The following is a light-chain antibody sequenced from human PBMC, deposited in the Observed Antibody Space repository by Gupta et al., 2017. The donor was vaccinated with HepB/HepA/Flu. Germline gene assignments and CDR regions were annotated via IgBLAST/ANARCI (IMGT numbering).Light chain of an antibody. CDR3: QQDDRTPRT. CDR2: WAS. CDR1: QTVLSSSNNNNY. V-gene: IGKV4-1*01. J-gene: IGKJ1*01. Sequence: IVLTQSPDSLPVSLGERATINCKSSQTVLSSSNNNNYLAWYQQKPGQPPRLRIYWASTRESGVPDRFSGSGSWADFTLTISSLQAEGGAVYYCQQDDRTPRTFGQGTKVEIK.